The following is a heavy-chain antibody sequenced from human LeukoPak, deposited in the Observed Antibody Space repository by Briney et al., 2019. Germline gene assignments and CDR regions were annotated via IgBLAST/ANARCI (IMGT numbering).Heavy chain of an antibody. Sequence: SVKVSCKASGGTFSSYAISWVRQAPGQGLEWMGGIIPIFGTANYAQKFQGRVTITADESTSTAYMELSSLRSEDTAVYYCAGSGVVVVPAALWDFDYWGQGTLVTVSS. CDR2: IIPIFGTA. CDR1: GGTFSSYA. D-gene: IGHD2-2*01. V-gene: IGHV1-69*13. CDR3: AGSGVVVVPAALWDFDY. J-gene: IGHJ4*02.